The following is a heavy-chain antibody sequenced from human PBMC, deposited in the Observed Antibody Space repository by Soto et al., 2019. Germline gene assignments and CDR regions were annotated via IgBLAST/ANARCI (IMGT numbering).Heavy chain of an antibody. CDR1: GGSFSGYY. CDR2: TNHSGST. Sequence: SETLSLTCAVYGGSFSGYYWGWIRQPPGKGLEWIGETNHSGSTNYNPSLKSRVTISVDTSKNQFSLKLSSVTAADTAVYYCARSLGIYRRYYGMDVWGQGTTVTVSS. J-gene: IGHJ6*02. D-gene: IGHD5-12*01. CDR3: ARSLGIYRRYYGMDV. V-gene: IGHV4-34*01.